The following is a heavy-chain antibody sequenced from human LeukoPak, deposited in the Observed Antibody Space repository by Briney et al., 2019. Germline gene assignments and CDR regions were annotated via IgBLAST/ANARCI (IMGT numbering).Heavy chain of an antibody. V-gene: IGHV4-4*02. CDR1: GGSISSSNW. CDR2: IYHSGST. D-gene: IGHD4-17*01. CDR3: ARVYADYKHIDY. Sequence: PSGTLSLTCVVSGGSISSSNWWNWVRQPPGKGLEWIGEIYHSGSTNYNPSLKSRVTISEDKSKNHFSLKVTSVTAADTAVYYCARVYADYKHIDYWGQGTLVTVSS. J-gene: IGHJ4*02.